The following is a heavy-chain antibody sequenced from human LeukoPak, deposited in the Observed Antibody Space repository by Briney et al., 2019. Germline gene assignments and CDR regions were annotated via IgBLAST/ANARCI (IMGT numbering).Heavy chain of an antibody. D-gene: IGHD3-10*01. CDR2: IYYTGST. V-gene: IGHV4-59*01. CDR3: ARGLSNSPLGDY. CDR1: GSSISTYY. J-gene: IGHJ4*02. Sequence: SETLSLTCTVSGSSISTYYWNWIRQPPGKGLEWIGYIYYTGSTDYNPSLQSRVTISVDSSKNQFSLKLSSVTAADTAVYYCARGLSNSPLGDYWGQGALVTVSS.